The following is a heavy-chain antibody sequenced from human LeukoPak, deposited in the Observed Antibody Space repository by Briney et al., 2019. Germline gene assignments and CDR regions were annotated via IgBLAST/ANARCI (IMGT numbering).Heavy chain of an antibody. Sequence: GGSLTLSCAASGFDFSTSWMGWVRQAPGKGLEWVFNISPDGNERYSVDSVKGRFTISRDNAENSLYLQMKGLEVEDTAMYYCTRDGSGWSVYWGQGALVTVSS. D-gene: IGHD6-19*01. V-gene: IGHV3-7*01. CDR2: ISPDGNER. CDR1: GFDFSTSW. J-gene: IGHJ4*02. CDR3: TRDGSGWSVY.